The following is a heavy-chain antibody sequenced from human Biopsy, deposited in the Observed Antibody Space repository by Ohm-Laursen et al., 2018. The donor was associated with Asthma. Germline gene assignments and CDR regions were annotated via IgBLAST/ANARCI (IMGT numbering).Heavy chain of an antibody. CDR1: GYTFINND. CDR2: ISPVFGST. V-gene: IGHV1-69*06. J-gene: IGHJ6*02. CDR3: ASPSSSREILYYYYNMDI. Sequence: AASVKVSCKVSGYTFINNDISWVRQAPGLGLEWMGGISPVFGSTNIAQKFQGRVTISADIFTKTAYLEVSSLRSDDTAVYYCASPSSSREILYYYYNMDIWGQGTTVTV. D-gene: IGHD6-13*01.